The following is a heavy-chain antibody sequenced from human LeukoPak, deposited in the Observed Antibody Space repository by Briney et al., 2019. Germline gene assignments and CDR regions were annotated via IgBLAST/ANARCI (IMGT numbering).Heavy chain of an antibody. CDR1: GFTFSNYW. CDR3: ARDKVEGPTQFDY. D-gene: IGHD5-24*01. J-gene: IGHJ4*02. V-gene: IGHV3-7*01. CDR2: IKPDVSEI. Sequence: PGGSLRLSCAASGFTFSNYWMSWVRQAPGKGLEWVANIKPDVSEIYYVDSVKGRFTISRDNAKNYLYLQMNSLRAEDTAVCYCARDKVEGPTQFDYWGQGTLVTVSS.